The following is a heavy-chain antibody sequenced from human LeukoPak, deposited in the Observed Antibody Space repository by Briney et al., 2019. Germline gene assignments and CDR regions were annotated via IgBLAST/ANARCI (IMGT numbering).Heavy chain of an antibody. D-gene: IGHD4-17*01. CDR2: IKQDGSEK. Sequence: GGSLRLSCAASGFTFSSYAMSWVRQAPGKGLEWVANIKQDGSEKYYVDPLKGRFTISRDNTKNSLYLQMHSLRAEDTALYYCVRDRKDYGDYPGDYWGQGSLVIVSS. CDR3: VRDRKDYGDYPGDY. V-gene: IGHV3-7*01. J-gene: IGHJ4*02. CDR1: GFTFSSYA.